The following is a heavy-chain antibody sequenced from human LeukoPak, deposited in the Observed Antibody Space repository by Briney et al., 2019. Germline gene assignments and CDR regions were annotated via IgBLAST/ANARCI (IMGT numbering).Heavy chain of an antibody. V-gene: IGHV1-69*05. Sequence: SVKVSCKASGGTFSSYAISWVRQAPGQGLEWMGGIIPIFGTANYAQKFQGRVTITTDESTSTAYMELSSLRSEDTAVYYCAREREGYCSSTSCYTYSFWGQGTRVTVSS. CDR1: GGTFSSYA. CDR2: IIPIFGTA. J-gene: IGHJ4*02. CDR3: AREREGYCSSTSCYTYSF. D-gene: IGHD2-2*02.